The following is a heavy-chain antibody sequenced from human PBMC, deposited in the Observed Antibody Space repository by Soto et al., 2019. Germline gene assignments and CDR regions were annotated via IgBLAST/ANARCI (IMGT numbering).Heavy chain of an antibody. CDR1: GGSISSSSYY. D-gene: IGHD2-15*01. V-gene: IGHV4-39*02. CDR2: SYYRGST. CDR3: AREGPYCSGGSCYSEN. Sequence: QLQLQESGPGLVKPSETLSLTCTVSGGSISSSSYYWGWIRQPPGKGLEWIGSSYYRGSTYYNPSLNGRVTLSVDTSKNHFALKLSSVTAADTAVYYCAREGPYCSGGSCYSENWGQGTLVTVSS. J-gene: IGHJ4*02.